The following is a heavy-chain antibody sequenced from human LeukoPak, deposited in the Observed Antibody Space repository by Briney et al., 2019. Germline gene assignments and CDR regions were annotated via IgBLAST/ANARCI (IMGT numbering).Heavy chain of an antibody. Sequence: GGSLRLSCAASGFTFSSYAMHWVRLSPGKGLEYVSGISSNGGTTSYADSVQGRFTISRDNSKNTLYLQMGSLRGEDMAVYYCAARSGSPRYFDYWGQGTLVTVSS. J-gene: IGHJ4*02. D-gene: IGHD3-10*01. CDR1: GFTFSSYA. V-gene: IGHV3-64*02. CDR3: AARSGSPRYFDY. CDR2: ISSNGGTT.